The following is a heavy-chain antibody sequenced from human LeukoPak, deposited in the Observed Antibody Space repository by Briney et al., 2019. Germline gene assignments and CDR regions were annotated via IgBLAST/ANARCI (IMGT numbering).Heavy chain of an antibody. V-gene: IGHV1-69*05. J-gene: IGHJ5*02. CDR1: GGTFSSYA. D-gene: IGHD2-15*01. Sequence: GASVKVSCKASGGTFSSYAISWVRQAPGQGLEWMGGIIPIFGTANYAQKFQGRVTITTDESTSTAYMELSSLRSEDTAVYYCAIALGYCSGGGCYPWFDPWGQGTLVTVSS. CDR3: AIALGYCSGGGCYPWFDP. CDR2: IIPIFGTA.